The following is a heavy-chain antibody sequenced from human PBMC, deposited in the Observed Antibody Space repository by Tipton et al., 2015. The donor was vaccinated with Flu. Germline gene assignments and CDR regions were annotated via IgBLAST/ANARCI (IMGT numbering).Heavy chain of an antibody. Sequence: QLVQSGAEVKKPGASVKVSCKASGYTFTSYGISWVRQAPGQGPEWMGWISAYNGNTNYAQKLQGRVTMTRNASISTAYMELSSLRSGDTAVYYCATDKIPNYYGSGSYYNEWGQGTLVTVSS. CDR2: ISAYNGNT. CDR3: ATDKIPNYYGSGSYYNE. D-gene: IGHD3-10*01. J-gene: IGHJ4*02. CDR1: GYTFTSYG. V-gene: IGHV1-18*01.